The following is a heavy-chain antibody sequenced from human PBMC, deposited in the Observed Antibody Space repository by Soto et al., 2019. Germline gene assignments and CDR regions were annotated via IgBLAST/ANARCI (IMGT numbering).Heavy chain of an antibody. CDR3: VRGDGDYNDGNGYLARH. D-gene: IGHD5-18*01. CDR1: GFTFSSYW. Sequence: EVQLVESGGGLVQPGGSLRLSCVASGFTFSSYWMHWVRQAPGKGPLWVSRIKSDGSGTYYPDSVQGRLTISRDNAKNTLYMQMNSLRAEDTAVYYCVRGDGDYNDGNGYLARHWGQGTLVTVSS. J-gene: IGHJ4*02. CDR2: IKSDGSGT. V-gene: IGHV3-74*01.